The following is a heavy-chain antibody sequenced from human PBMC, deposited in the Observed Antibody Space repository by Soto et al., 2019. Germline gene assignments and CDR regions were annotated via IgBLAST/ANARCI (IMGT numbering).Heavy chain of an antibody. CDR1: GFTFSSYA. D-gene: IGHD2-15*01. CDR2: ISSSGGST. Sequence: EVQLLESGGGLVQPGGSLRLSCAASGFTFSSYAMSWVRQAPGKWLEWVSAISSSGGSTYYADSVKGRFTISRDNSNSTLYMQMRSLRAEDTAVYYCATVKGQYRSCSECDYWGQGTLVTVSS. CDR3: ATVKGQYRSCSECDY. V-gene: IGHV3-23*01. J-gene: IGHJ4*02.